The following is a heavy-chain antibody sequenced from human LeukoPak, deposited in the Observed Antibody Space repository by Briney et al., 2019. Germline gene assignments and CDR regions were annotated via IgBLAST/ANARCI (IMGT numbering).Heavy chain of an antibody. CDR3: ARGKNRHTDYGPYGMDV. CDR1: GFTFSSYS. V-gene: IGHV3-21*01. J-gene: IGHJ6*02. CDR2: ISSSSSSYI. Sequence: GGSLRLSCAASGFTFSSYSMNWVRQAPGKGLEWVSSISSSSSSYIYYADSVKGRFTISRDNAKNSLYLQMNSLRAGDTAVYYCARGKNRHTDYGPYGMDVWGQGTTVTVSS. D-gene: IGHD4-17*01.